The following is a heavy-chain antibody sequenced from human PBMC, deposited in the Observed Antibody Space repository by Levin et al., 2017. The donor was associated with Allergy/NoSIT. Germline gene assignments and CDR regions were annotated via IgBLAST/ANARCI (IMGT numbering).Heavy chain of an antibody. V-gene: IGHV5-51*01. CDR3: ARSDCSSSSCYAESWFDP. CDR1: GYPFTSYW. D-gene: IGHD2-2*01. J-gene: IGHJ5*02. Sequence: PGESLKISCKGSGYPFTSYWIAWVRQMPGKGLEWMGTIYPGDSDTRYRPSFQGQVTISADKSISTAYLQWNSLTASASAVYYCARSDCSSSSCYAESWFDPWGQGTLVTVSS. CDR2: IYPGDSDT.